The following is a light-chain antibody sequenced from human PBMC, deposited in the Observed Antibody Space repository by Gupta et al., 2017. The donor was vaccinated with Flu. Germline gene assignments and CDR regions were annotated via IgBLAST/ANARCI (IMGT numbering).Light chain of an antibody. Sequence: DIQMTQPPSSVSASVVDRVTITWRASQGISSWLAWYQQKPGKAPKLLIYDASSLKSGVPSRFSGSGSGTDFTLTISSRQPEDFANYYCQQENSCPITFGQGTQLEIK. CDR1: QGISSW. J-gene: IGKJ5*01. CDR2: DAS. CDR3: QQENSCPIT. V-gene: IGKV1D-12*01.